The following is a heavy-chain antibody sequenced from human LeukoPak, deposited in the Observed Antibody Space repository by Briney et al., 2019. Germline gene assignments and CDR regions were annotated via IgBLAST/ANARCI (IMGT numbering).Heavy chain of an antibody. V-gene: IGHV3-74*01. CDR2: INMEGSST. J-gene: IGHJ1*01. CDR1: GLTVSSYW. Sequence: GRSLRLSRAAAGLTVSSYWTHWVSQPAGKWLVWVSRINMEGSSTSHAASVKGRFTISRDTAKNTMYLQMSSLRAEDTAVYYCARDGSYCSSTSCAIEYFQHWGEGTLVTVSS. D-gene: IGHD2-2*01. CDR3: ARDGSYCSSTSCAIEYFQH.